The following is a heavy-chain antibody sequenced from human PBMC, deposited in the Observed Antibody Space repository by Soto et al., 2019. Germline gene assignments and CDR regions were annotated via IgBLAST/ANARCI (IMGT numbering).Heavy chain of an antibody. CDR1: GGSFSGYY. CDR3: ATLYGIAARPNYYGMDV. Sequence: PSETLSLTCAVYGGSFSGYYWSWIRQPPGKGLEWIGEINHSGSTNYNPSLKSRVTISVDTSKNQFSLKLSSVTAADTAVYYCATLYGIAARPNYYGMDVWGQGTTVTVSS. J-gene: IGHJ6*02. V-gene: IGHV4-34*01. D-gene: IGHD6-6*01. CDR2: INHSGST.